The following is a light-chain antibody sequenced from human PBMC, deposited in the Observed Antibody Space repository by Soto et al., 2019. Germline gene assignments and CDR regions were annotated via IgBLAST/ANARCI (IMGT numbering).Light chain of an antibody. Sequence: DIQMTQSPSTLPASVGDRVTITCRASQSISSWLAWYQQKPGKAPKLLIYKASSLEGGVPSRFSGSGSGTEFTLTISSLQPDDFATYYCQPYNNWPLTFGGGTKVESK. CDR1: QSISSW. V-gene: IGKV1-5*03. CDR3: QPYNNWPLT. CDR2: KAS. J-gene: IGKJ4*01.